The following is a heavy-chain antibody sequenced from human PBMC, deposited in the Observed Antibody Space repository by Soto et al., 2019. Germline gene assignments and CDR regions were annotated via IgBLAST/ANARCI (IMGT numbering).Heavy chain of an antibody. V-gene: IGHV1-18*04. J-gene: IGHJ6*02. CDR3: ARDSWGLAVPDYHYYAMDV. CDR1: GYTFTSYG. Sequence: QVQLVQSGAEVKKPGASVRVSCEASGYTFTSYGISWVRQAPGQGLEWMGRISVYSGSTNYAQKLQGRGTMTTYRSPRAVYMELRSLRSDDTAVYYCARDSWGLAVPDYHYYAMDVWGQGTTVTVS. CDR2: ISVYSGST. D-gene: IGHD6-19*01.